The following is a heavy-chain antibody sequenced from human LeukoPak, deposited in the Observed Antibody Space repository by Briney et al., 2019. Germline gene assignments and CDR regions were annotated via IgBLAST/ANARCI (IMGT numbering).Heavy chain of an antibody. CDR1: GGSIRSGVYS. Sequence: NPSQTLSLTCAVSGGSIRSGVYSWSWIRQPPGKGLEWIGYIYYGGSTYYTPSLKSRVTISVDTSKNQFSLRLSSVTAADTAVYYCARGSDSGDFHDAFHIWGQGTKVTVSA. CDR3: ARGSDSGDFHDAFHI. CDR2: IYYGGST. J-gene: IGHJ3*02. V-gene: IGHV4-30-4*07. D-gene: IGHD4-17*01.